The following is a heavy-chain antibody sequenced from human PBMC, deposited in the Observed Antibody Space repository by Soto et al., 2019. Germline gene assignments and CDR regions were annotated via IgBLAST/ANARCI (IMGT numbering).Heavy chain of an antibody. J-gene: IGHJ3*02. V-gene: IGHV1-69*01. CDR1: GGTFSNDA. CDR2: AIPVYGST. Sequence: QVQLVQSGAEVKKPGTSVKVSCEVSGGTFSNDAITWVRQAPGQGLEWLGGAIPVYGSTNYAQKFQGRVTITAGESATTTFMELSSLRSDDTAAYYCARRGVAISRDAFDIWGQGTLVTVS. D-gene: IGHD2-21*01. CDR3: ARRGVAISRDAFDI.